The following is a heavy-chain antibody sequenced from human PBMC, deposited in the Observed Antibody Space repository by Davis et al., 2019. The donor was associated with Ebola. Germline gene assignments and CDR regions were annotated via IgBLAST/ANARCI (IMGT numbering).Heavy chain of an antibody. D-gene: IGHD2-2*01. CDR2: ISSNGGST. Sequence: PGGSLRLSCAASGFTFSSYAMHWVRQAPGKGLEYVSAISSNGGSTYYADSVKGRFTISRDNSKNTLYLQMNSLRAEDTAVYYCAKMTPNGVPAADYYYYGMDVWGQGTTVTVSS. CDR3: AKMTPNGVPAADYYYYGMDV. CDR1: GFTFSSYA. V-gene: IGHV3-64*02. J-gene: IGHJ6*02.